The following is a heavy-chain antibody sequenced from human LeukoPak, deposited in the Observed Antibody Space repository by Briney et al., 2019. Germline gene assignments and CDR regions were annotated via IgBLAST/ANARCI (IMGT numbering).Heavy chain of an antibody. CDR3: AKDRDTGFYVKGSFEI. D-gene: IGHD3-9*01. J-gene: IGHJ3*02. CDR2: IYSGGSA. V-gene: IGHV3-66*01. Sequence: GSLRLSCTASGFSVKSNYMSWVRQAPGKGLEWVAVIYSGGSAHHAAPVRGRFTISRDKSENTVYLQMNNLRVEDTAVYYCAKDRDTGFYVKGSFEIWGQGTTVTVSS. CDR1: GFSVKSNY.